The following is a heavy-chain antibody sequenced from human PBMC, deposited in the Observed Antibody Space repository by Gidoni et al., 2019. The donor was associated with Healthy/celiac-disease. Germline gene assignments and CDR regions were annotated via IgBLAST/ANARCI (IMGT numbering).Heavy chain of an antibody. CDR3: ARHDGARYCTNGVCSSDY. J-gene: IGHJ4*02. D-gene: IGHD2-8*01. Sequence: QVQRVQLGAEVKQPGSPVKSSCKAPGGTFCTYASSWVRQAPGQGPEWMAGIIPIFGTANCAQKVQGRVANSADKSTSTAYMELSSLRSEDTAVYYCARHDGARYCTNGVCSSDYWGQGTLVTVSS. V-gene: IGHV1-69*06. CDR2: IIPIFGTA. CDR1: GGTFCTYA.